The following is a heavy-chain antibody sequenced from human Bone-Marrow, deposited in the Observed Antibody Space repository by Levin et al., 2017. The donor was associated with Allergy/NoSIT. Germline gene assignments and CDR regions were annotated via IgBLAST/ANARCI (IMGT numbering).Heavy chain of an antibody. J-gene: IGHJ4*02. V-gene: IGHV3-74*01. CDR1: GLTFVNYW. D-gene: IGHD2/OR15-2a*01. CDR3: ATGGNQYYDY. CDR2: VNSDGSDT. Sequence: GGSLRLSCAASGLTFVNYWMHWVRQVPGKGLVWLCRVNSDGSDTVYADSVKGRLTISRDNAKNTLYLQMSSLRAEDTAVYYCATGGNQYYDYWGQGTLVTVSS.